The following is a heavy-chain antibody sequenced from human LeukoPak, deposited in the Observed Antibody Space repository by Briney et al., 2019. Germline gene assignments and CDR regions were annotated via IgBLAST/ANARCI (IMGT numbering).Heavy chain of an antibody. CDR1: GFTFSSYA. CDR3: AKGPPDSDGEFHLSR. Sequence: GGSLRLSCAASGFTFSSYAMSWVRQAPGKGLEWVSAISGSGGSTYYADSVKGQFTISRDNSKNTLYLQMNGLRAEDTAVYYCAKGPPDSDGEFHLSRWGQGTLVTVSS. V-gene: IGHV3-23*01. D-gene: IGHD5-18*01. CDR2: ISGSGGST. J-gene: IGHJ4*02.